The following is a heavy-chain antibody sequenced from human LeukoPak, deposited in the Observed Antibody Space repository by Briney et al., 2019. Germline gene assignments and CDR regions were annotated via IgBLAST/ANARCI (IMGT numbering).Heavy chain of an antibody. Sequence: GASVKVSCRASGYTFTSYDINWVRQAPGQGLEWMGWINPNSGGTNYAQKFQGRVTMTRDTSISTAYMELSRLRSDDTAVYYCATDTTYSSGDYWGQGTLVTVSS. CDR1: GYTFTSYD. V-gene: IGHV1-2*02. CDR2: INPNSGGT. D-gene: IGHD6-19*01. CDR3: ATDTTYSSGDY. J-gene: IGHJ4*02.